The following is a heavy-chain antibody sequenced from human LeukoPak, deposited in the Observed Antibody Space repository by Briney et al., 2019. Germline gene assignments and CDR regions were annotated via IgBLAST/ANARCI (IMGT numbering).Heavy chain of an antibody. D-gene: IGHD5-18*01. V-gene: IGHV4-38-2*02. J-gene: IGHJ6*03. Sequence: SETLSLTCSFSGYSISSGYYWGWIRQPPGQGLEWIGNIYHSGSTYYNPSLKSRVTISVDTSKNQFSLKLSSVTAADTAVYYCARVRDVDTAMVPYYYYMDVWGKGTTVTISS. CDR3: ARVRDVDTAMVPYYYYMDV. CDR2: IYHSGST. CDR1: GYSISSGYY.